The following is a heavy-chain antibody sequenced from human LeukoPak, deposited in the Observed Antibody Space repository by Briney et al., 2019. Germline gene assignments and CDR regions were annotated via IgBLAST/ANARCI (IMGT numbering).Heavy chain of an antibody. V-gene: IGHV1-2*02. CDR3: AREGYSGYDFRISNAIFDY. J-gene: IGHJ4*02. CDR2: INPNSGGT. Sequence: ASVKVSCKASGYTFTGYYMHWVRQAPGQGLEWMGWINPNSGGTNYAQKFQGRVTMTRDTSISTAYMELSRLRSDDTAVYYCAREGYSGYDFRISNAIFDYWGQGTLVTVSS. D-gene: IGHD5-12*01. CDR1: GYTFTGYY.